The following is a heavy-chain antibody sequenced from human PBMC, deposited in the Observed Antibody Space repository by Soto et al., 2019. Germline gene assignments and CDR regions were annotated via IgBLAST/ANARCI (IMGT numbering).Heavy chain of an antibody. D-gene: IGHD2-8*01. J-gene: IGHJ5*02. CDR3: ARDGSAGVKKSGYCTNGVCYTDGNWFDP. CDR2: ISSSSSYI. Sequence: GSLRLSCAASGFTFISYSMNWVRQAPGKGLEWVSSISSSSSYIYYADSVKGRFTISRDNAKNSLYLQMNSLRAEDTAVYYCARDGSAGVKKSGYCTNGVCYTDGNWFDPWGQGTLVTVSS. V-gene: IGHV3-21*01. CDR1: GFTFISYS.